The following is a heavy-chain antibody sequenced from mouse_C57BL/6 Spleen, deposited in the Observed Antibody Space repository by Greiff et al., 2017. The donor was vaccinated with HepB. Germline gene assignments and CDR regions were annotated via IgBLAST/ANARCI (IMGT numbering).Heavy chain of an antibody. D-gene: IGHD1-1*01. V-gene: IGHV1-72*01. CDR2: IDPNSGRT. CDR3: ARQGTTVVATPYYYAMDY. J-gene: IGHJ4*01. CDR1: GYTFTSYW. Sequence: QVQLQQPGAELVKPGASVKLSCKASGYTFTSYWMHWVKQRPGRGLEWIGRIDPNSGRTKYNEKFKSKATLTVDKPSSTADMQLSSLTSEDSAVYYCARQGTTVVATPYYYAMDYWGQGTSVTVSS.